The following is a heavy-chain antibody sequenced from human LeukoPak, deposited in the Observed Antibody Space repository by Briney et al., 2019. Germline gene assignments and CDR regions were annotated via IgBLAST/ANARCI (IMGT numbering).Heavy chain of an antibody. D-gene: IGHD3-22*01. V-gene: IGHV4-61*08. CDR2: INYSGRT. J-gene: IGHJ3*02. Sequence: PSQTLSLTCTVSGGSISSGGYYWSWVRQPPGKGLEWIGYINYSGRTNANSSLKSRVAISVDTSKNQFSLRLSSVTAADTAVYYCARDTYYYDNGDFIDAFDIWGRGTMVTVSS. CDR1: GGSISSGGYY. CDR3: ARDTYYYDNGDFIDAFDI.